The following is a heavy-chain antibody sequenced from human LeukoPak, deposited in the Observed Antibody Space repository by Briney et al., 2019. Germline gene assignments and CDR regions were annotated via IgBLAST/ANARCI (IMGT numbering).Heavy chain of an antibody. V-gene: IGHV4-38-2*02. CDR3: ARAPHYYGSGSYRWFDP. J-gene: IGHJ5*02. CDR1: GYSISSGYY. CDR2: IYHSGST. D-gene: IGHD3-10*01. Sequence: SETLSLTCTVSGYSISSGYYWGWIRQPPGKGLEWIGSIYHSGSTYYNPSLKSRVTISVDTSKNQFSLKLSSVTAADTAVYYCARAPHYYGSGSYRWFDPWGQGTLVTVSS.